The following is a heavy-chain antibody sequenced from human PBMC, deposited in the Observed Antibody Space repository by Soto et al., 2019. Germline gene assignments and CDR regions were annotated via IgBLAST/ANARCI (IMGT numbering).Heavy chain of an antibody. D-gene: IGHD4-4*01. V-gene: IGHV5-51*01. Sequence: PKIPCKGSGYSFTSYWIGWVRQMPGNGLEWMGIIYPGDSDTRYSPSFQGQVTISADKSISTAYLQWSSLKASDTAMYYCASSIFYSNYPFDYWGPGTLVTVSS. CDR3: ASSIFYSNYPFDY. CDR2: IYPGDSDT. CDR1: GYSFTSYW. J-gene: IGHJ4*02.